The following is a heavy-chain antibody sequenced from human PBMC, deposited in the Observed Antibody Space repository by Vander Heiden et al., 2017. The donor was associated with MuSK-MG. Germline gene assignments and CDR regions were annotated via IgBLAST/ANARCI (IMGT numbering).Heavy chain of an antibody. J-gene: IGHJ4*02. V-gene: IGHV1-69*12. CDR2: IIPIFDTA. CDR1: GGTFSSYG. Sequence: QVQLVQSGAEVKKPGSSVKVSCKASGGTFSSYGISWVRQAPGQGLEWMGGIIPIFDTANYAQRFQGRVTITADEPTTTAYMELSSLRSEDTAVYYCAISSGAYYGEYYFDYWGQGTLLTVSS. CDR3: AISSGAYYGEYYFDY. D-gene: IGHD3-10*01.